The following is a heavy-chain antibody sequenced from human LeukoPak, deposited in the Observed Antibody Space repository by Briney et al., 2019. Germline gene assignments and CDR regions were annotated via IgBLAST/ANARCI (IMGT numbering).Heavy chain of an antibody. CDR2: IDHSGTT. J-gene: IGHJ1*01. D-gene: IGHD2-21*01. V-gene: IGHV4-59*01. CDR1: GGSITSYF. Sequence: PSETLSLTCTVSGGSITSYFWSWIRQPPGKGLEWIGYIDHSGTTNYNPSLKSRVTISVDTSKNQFSLKLTSVTAADTAVYYCAQKAPYSPAYSQDWGQGTLVTVSS. CDR3: AQKAPYSPAYSQD.